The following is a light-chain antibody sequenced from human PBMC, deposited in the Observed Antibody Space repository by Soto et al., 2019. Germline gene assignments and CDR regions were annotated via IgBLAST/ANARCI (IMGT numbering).Light chain of an antibody. CDR1: QSVSSN. CDR3: QQYNNWPFT. Sequence: IVMTQSPATLSVSTGERATLSCRASQSVSSNLAWYQQKPGQAPRLLIYGASTRATGIPARFSGSGSGTEFTLTISSLQSEDFAVYYCQQYNNWPFTFGGGTKVDI. V-gene: IGKV3-15*01. CDR2: GAS. J-gene: IGKJ4*01.